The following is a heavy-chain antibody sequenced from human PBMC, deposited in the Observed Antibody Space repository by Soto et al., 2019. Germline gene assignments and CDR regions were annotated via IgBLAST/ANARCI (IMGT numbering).Heavy chain of an antibody. D-gene: IGHD6-13*01. CDR3: ACEQQLATFQH. J-gene: IGHJ1*01. CDR2: INAGSGNT. CDR1: GYTFTNYA. Sequence: QVQLVQSGAEVKKPGASVKVSCKASGYTFTNYAIHWVRQAPGQRLEWMGWINAGSGNTKYSQRFEGRVSITRDTSASTAYMEVSSLTSEDTAVYYCACEQQLATFQHWGQRTLVTVSS. V-gene: IGHV1-3*01.